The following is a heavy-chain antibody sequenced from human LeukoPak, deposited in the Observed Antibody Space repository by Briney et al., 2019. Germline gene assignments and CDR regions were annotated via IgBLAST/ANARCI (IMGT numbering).Heavy chain of an antibody. Sequence: RASETLSLTCAVYGGSFSGYYWSWIRQPPGKGLEWIGEINHSGSTNYNPSLKSRVTISVDTSKNQFSLKLSSVTAADTAVYYCARASAGTKVELDYWGQGTLVTVSS. V-gene: IGHV4-34*01. CDR3: ARASAGTKVELDY. CDR2: INHSGST. CDR1: GGSFSGYY. J-gene: IGHJ4*02. D-gene: IGHD6-13*01.